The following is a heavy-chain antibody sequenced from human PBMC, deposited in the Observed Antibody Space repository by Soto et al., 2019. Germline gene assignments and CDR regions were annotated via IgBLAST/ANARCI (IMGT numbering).Heavy chain of an antibody. D-gene: IGHD2-15*01. CDR2: TYYRSKWYN. Sequence: PSQTLSLTCAISGDSVSSNSAAWNWIRQSPSRGLEWLGRTYYRSKWYNDYAISVKSRITINPDTSKNQFSLQLNSVIPEDTAVYYCARANLGSDRYTQEPFAPWRQGTLVTVSS. CDR1: GDSVSSNSAA. J-gene: IGHJ5*02. V-gene: IGHV6-1*01. CDR3: ARANLGSDRYTQEPFAP.